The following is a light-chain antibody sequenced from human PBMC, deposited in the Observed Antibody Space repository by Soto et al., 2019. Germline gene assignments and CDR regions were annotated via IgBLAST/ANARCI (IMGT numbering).Light chain of an antibody. CDR3: QVWDTSNDHHV. CDR1: NIGSKS. Sequence: SYELTQSPSLSVAPGQTATITCGGNNIGSKSVNWYQHKAGQAPVLVMSYDSDRPSGIPERFSGSNSGNTATLTLSRVESGDEAAYYCQVWDTSNDHHVFGSGTKLTVL. V-gene: IGLV3-21*01. CDR2: YDS. J-gene: IGLJ1*01.